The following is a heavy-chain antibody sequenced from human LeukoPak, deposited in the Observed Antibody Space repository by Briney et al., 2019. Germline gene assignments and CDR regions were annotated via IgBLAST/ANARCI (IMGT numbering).Heavy chain of an antibody. V-gene: IGHV4-34*01. CDR3: ARGLTAEWLRRKYYFDY. D-gene: IGHD5-12*01. Sequence: SETLSLTCAVYGGSFSSYYWSWIRQPPGKGLEWIGEINHSGSTNYNPSLKSRVTISVDTSKNQFSLKLSSVTAADTAVYYCARGLTAEWLRRKYYFDYWGQGTLVTVSS. CDR1: GGSFSSYY. J-gene: IGHJ4*02. CDR2: INHSGST.